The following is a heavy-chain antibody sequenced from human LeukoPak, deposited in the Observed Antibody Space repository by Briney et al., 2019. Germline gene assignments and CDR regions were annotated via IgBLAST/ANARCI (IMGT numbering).Heavy chain of an antibody. CDR2: IADDGKDK. D-gene: IGHD6-25*01. CDR3: ARDRHVAAAGYYFDY. CDR1: GFTFSSYW. V-gene: IGHV3-30*03. J-gene: IGHJ4*02. Sequence: QTGGSLRLSCAASGFTFSSYWMSWVRQAPGKGLEWVAVIADDGKDKHYVESVKGRFTISRDNSKNTLYLQMNSLRVEDTAVYYCARDRHVAAAGYYFDYWGQGTLVTVSS.